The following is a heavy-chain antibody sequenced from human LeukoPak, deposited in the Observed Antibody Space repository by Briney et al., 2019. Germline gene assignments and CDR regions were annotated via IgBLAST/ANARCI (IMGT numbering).Heavy chain of an antibody. CDR3: ARFFRTVWELPYY. J-gene: IGHJ4*02. CDR2: INHSGST. D-gene: IGHD1-26*01. CDR1: GVSISSSNSY. Sequence: PSETLSLTCTVSGVSISSSNSYWGWIRQPPGKGLEWIGEINHSGSTNYNPSLKSRVTISVDTSKNQFSLKLSSVTAADTAVYYCARFFRTVWELPYYWGPGTLVTVSS. V-gene: IGHV4-39*07.